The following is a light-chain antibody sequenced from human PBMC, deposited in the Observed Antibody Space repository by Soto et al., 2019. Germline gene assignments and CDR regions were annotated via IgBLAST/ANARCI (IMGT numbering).Light chain of an antibody. J-gene: IGLJ3*02. CDR1: SSDIGGYNF. CDR2: EVS. CDR3: NSFTSSHTLV. Sequence: QSVLTQPASVSGSPGQSITISCTGTSSDIGGYNFVSWYQQHPGKVPKVIIYEVSNRPSGVSNRFSGSKSGNTASLTISGLQAEDEADYYCNSFTSSHTLVFGGGTQLTVL. V-gene: IGLV2-14*01.